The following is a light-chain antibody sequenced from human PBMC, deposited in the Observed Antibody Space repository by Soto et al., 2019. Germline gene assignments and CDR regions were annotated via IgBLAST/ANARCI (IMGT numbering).Light chain of an antibody. CDR3: QQYDTVPPS. CDR2: DAS. J-gene: IGKJ2*01. Sequence: DIQMTQSPSSLSASVGDSVTITCQASQDITNYLNWYQQKPGKAPKLLIYDASNLETGVTSRFSGSGSGTDFTFTITSLQPEDFATYYCQQYDTVPPSFGQGTKLDI. CDR1: QDITNY. V-gene: IGKV1-33*01.